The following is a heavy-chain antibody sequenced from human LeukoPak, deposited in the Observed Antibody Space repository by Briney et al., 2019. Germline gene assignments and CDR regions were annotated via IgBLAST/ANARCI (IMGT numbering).Heavy chain of an antibody. CDR1: GFTSSDYY. Sequence: GGSLRLSCAASGFTSSDYYMSWIRQAPGKGLEWVSYISSSGSTIYYADSVKGRFTISRDNAKNSLYLQMNSLRAEGTAVYYCARVGATGIYDAFDIWGQGTMVTVSS. CDR3: ARVGATGIYDAFDI. D-gene: IGHD1-26*01. CDR2: ISSSGSTI. V-gene: IGHV3-11*01. J-gene: IGHJ3*02.